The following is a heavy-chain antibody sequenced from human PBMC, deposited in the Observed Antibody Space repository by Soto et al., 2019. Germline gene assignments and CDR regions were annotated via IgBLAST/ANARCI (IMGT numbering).Heavy chain of an antibody. CDR1: GYTFTSDG. V-gene: IGHV1-18*01. CDR3: ATDLASSGLYEVRYYGMDV. J-gene: IGHJ6*02. D-gene: IGHD6-19*01. CDR2: ISAYNGNT. Sequence: SVRVSCKTSGYTFTSDGSSWVRKAPGQGLEWMGWISAYNGNTNYAQKLQGRVTMTTDTSTSTAYMELRSLRSDDTAVYYCATDLASSGLYEVRYYGMDVWG.